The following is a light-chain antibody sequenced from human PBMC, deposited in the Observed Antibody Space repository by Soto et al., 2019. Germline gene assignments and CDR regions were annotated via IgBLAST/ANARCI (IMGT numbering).Light chain of an antibody. V-gene: IGKV1-39*01. J-gene: IGKJ1*01. Sequence: DIHMTQSPSSLAASVGDRVTIFCRASRNSATFLNWYQQKPWKPPKLLIFAASCLHSGVPSRFSGSGSGTDFTFTISSLQPEDVATYYCQQSLSSPPTFGQGTKVDI. CDR3: QQSLSSPPT. CDR1: RNSATF. CDR2: AAS.